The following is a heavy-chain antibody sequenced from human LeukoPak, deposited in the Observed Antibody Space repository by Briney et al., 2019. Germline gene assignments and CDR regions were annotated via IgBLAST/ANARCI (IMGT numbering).Heavy chain of an antibody. CDR3: ATSSGGYDY. Sequence: GGSLRLSCAASGFTVSSNYMNWVRQAPGKGLEWVSVIYSGGSKYYAESVKGGCTISRDNSKNTIYLQMTSLKAEYTAVYYCATSSGGYDYWGQGTLVTVSS. V-gene: IGHV3-66*02. J-gene: IGHJ4*02. D-gene: IGHD6-19*01. CDR2: IYSGGSK. CDR1: GFTVSSNY.